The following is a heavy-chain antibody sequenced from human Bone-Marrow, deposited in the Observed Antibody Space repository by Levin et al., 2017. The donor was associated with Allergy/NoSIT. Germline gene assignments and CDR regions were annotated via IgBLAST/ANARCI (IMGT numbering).Heavy chain of an antibody. J-gene: IGHJ4*01. CDR1: DYAISSGFY. V-gene: IGHV4-38-2*01. CDR3: ARVMDGVTTKYYFDY. Sequence: SETLSLTCAVSDYAISSGFYWGWIRQPPGKGLEWIGSIYHSGSTYYNPSLKSRVTISVDTSKNHFSLKLSSVTAADPAVYYCARVMDGVTTKYYFDYLGHGTLVIVSS. D-gene: IGHD4-17*01. CDR2: IYHSGST.